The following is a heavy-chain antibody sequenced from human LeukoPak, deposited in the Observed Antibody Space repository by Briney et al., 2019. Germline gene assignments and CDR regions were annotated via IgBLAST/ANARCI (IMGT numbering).Heavy chain of an antibody. CDR1: GGSISSYY. J-gene: IGHJ3*02. CDR2: IYTSGST. CDR3: ARANYYDTSGYSRGAFDI. V-gene: IGHV4-4*07. D-gene: IGHD3-22*01. Sequence: SETLSLTCTVSGGSISSYYWSWIRQPAGKGLEWIGRIYTSGSTNYNPSLKSRVTISVDTSKKQSSLKLNSVTAADTAVYYCARANYYDTSGYSRGAFDIWGQGTMVTVSS.